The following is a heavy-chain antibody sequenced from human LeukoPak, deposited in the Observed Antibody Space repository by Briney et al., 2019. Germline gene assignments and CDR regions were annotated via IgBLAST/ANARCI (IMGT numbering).Heavy chain of an antibody. V-gene: IGHV1-69*05. CDR3: ARGNWNPGNYYYYMDV. CDR2: IIPIFGTA. Sequence: EASVKVSCKASGGTFSSYAISWVRQAPGQGLEWMGGIIPIFGTANYAQKFQGRVTITTDESTSTAYMELSSLRSEDTAVYYCARGNWNPGNYYYYMDVWGKGTTVTVSS. J-gene: IGHJ6*03. CDR1: GGTFSSYA. D-gene: IGHD1-1*01.